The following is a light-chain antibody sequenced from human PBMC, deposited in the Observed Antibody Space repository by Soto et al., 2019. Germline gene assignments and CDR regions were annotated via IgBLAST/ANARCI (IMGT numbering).Light chain of an antibody. V-gene: IGKV4-1*01. CDR1: QSVLYSSNNKNY. Sequence: DIVMTQSPDSLAVSLGERATINCKSSQSVLYSSNNKNYLAWYQQKPGQPPKLLIYWASTRESGVPDRFSGSGSETDLTLTISSLQAEDVAVHYCQQYFTTRPLTFGGGTKVEIK. CDR2: WAS. CDR3: QQYFTTRPLT. J-gene: IGKJ4*01.